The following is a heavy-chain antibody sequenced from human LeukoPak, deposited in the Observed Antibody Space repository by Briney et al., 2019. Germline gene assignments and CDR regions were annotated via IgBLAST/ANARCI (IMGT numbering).Heavy chain of an antibody. CDR1: GYTFTSFG. D-gene: IGHD1-7*01. J-gene: IGHJ4*01. V-gene: IGHV1-18*01. Sequence: ASVKVSCKTSGYTFTSFGLSWVRQAPGQGLEWMGWISAYNGNINYTQKLQGRVTMTTDTSTSTAFMELRSLRSDDTAVYYCAKAEQPRGTVYFDYGGHGPRVPVPS. CDR3: AKAEQPRGTVYFDY. CDR2: ISAYNGNI.